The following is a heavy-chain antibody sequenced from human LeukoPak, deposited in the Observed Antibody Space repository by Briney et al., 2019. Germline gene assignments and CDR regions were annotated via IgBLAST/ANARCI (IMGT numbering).Heavy chain of an antibody. CDR2: IYHSGST. D-gene: IGHD6-19*01. CDR1: GYSISSGYY. V-gene: IGHV4-38-2*01. Sequence: SETLSLTCAVSGYSISSGYYWGWIRQPPGKGLEWIGTIYHSGSTYYNPSLKSRVTISVDTSKNQFSLNLNSVTAADTAVYYCARHPGMQWSVQTFDYWGQGTLVTVSS. J-gene: IGHJ4*02. CDR3: ARHPGMQWSVQTFDY.